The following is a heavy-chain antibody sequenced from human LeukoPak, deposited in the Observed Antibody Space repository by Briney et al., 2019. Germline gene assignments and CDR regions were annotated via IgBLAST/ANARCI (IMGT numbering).Heavy chain of an antibody. J-gene: IGHJ6*02. Sequence: PGGSLRLSCAASGFTFSSYAMSWVRQAPGKGLEWVSAISGSGGSTYYADSVKGRFTISRDNSKNTLYLQMNSLRAEDTAVYYCAKVGDLVVPPYYYYGMDVWGQGTTVTVSS. CDR2: ISGSGGST. CDR3: AKVGDLVVPPYYYYGMDV. D-gene: IGHD2-2*01. V-gene: IGHV3-23*01. CDR1: GFTFSSYA.